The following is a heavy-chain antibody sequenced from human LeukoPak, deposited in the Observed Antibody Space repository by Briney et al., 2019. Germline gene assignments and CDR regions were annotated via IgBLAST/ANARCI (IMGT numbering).Heavy chain of an antibody. V-gene: IGHV3-21*01. CDR1: GFTFSSYS. J-gene: IGHJ4*02. CDR2: IRSSSSYI. Sequence: PGGSLRLSCAATGFTFSSYSMNWVRQAPGKGLEWVSSIRSSSSYIYYADSVKGRFTISRDNAKSSLYLQMNSLRAEDTAVYYCARGGSYYEIYFDYWGQGTLVTVSS. D-gene: IGHD1-26*01. CDR3: ARGGSYYEIYFDY.